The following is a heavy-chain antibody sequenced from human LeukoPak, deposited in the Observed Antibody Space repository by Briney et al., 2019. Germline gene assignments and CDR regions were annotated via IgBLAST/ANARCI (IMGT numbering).Heavy chain of an antibody. J-gene: IGHJ4*02. D-gene: IGHD1-26*01. CDR3: AKDLIVGATSNYFDY. CDR2: IGGSGGST. CDR1: GFTFSSYA. Sequence: GGSLRLSCAASGFTFSSYAMSWVRQAPGKGLEWVSAIGGSGGSTYYADSVKGRFTISRDNSKNTLYLQMNSLRAEDTAVYYCAKDLIVGATSNYFDYWGQGTLVTVSS. V-gene: IGHV3-23*01.